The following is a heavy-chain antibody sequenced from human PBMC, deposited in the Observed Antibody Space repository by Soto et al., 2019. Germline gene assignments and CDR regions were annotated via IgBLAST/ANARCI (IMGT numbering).Heavy chain of an antibody. CDR3: ARDPSPYCSGGSCPYYMDV. CDR1: GYTFTSYD. J-gene: IGHJ6*03. D-gene: IGHD2-15*01. V-gene: IGHV1-8*01. Sequence: ASVKVSCKASGYTFTSYDINWVRQATGQGLEWMGWMNPNSGNTGYAQKFQGRVTMTRNTSISTAYMELSSLRSEDTAVYYCARDPSPYCSGGSCPYYMDVWGKGTTVTVSS. CDR2: MNPNSGNT.